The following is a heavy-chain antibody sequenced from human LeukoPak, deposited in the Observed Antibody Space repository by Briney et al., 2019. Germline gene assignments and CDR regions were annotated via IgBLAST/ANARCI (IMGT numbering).Heavy chain of an antibody. J-gene: IGHJ6*02. D-gene: IGHD6-13*01. V-gene: IGHV1-69*04. CDR3: ARAGYSSSWSYYYYYGMDV. Sequence: SVKVSCKASGGTFSSYAISWVRQAPGQGLEWMGRIIPILGIANYAQKFQGRVTITADKSTSTAYMELSSLRSEDTAVYYCARAGYSSSWSYYYYYGMDVWGQGTTVTVSS. CDR2: IIPILGIA. CDR1: GGTFSSYA.